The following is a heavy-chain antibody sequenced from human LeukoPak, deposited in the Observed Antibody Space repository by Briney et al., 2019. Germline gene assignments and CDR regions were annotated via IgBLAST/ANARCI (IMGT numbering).Heavy chain of an antibody. D-gene: IGHD3-22*01. V-gene: IGHV3-48*03. CDR3: AKVGYYYDSSGYYGGGYFDY. CDR1: GFTFSIYE. CDR2: ISSTGSTI. Sequence: GGSLRLSCAASGFTFSIYEMNWVRQAPGKGLEWISYISSTGSTIYYADSVKGRFTISRDNAKNSLDLQMNSLRAEDTAVYYCAKVGYYYDSSGYYGGGYFDYWGQGTLVTVSS. J-gene: IGHJ4*02.